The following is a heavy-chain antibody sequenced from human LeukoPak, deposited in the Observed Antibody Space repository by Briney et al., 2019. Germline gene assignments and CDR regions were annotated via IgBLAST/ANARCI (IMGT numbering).Heavy chain of an antibody. CDR2: MNPNSGNT. J-gene: IGHJ4*02. CDR3: ARGTLRDGHNPEVKDY. V-gene: IGHV1-8*01. CDR1: GYTFTSYD. Sequence: ASVKVSCKASGYTFTSYDINWVRQATGQGLEWMGWMNPNSGNTGYAQKFQGRVTMTRNTSISTAYMELSSLRSEDTAVYYCARGTLRDGHNPEVKDYWGQGTLVTVSS. D-gene: IGHD5-24*01.